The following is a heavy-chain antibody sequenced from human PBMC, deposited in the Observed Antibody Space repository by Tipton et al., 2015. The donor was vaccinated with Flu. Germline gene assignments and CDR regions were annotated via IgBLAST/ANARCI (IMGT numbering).Heavy chain of an antibody. CDR2: IYTSGGT. Sequence: LRLSCTVSGASIRSYYWSWIRQPAGKGLEWIGRIYTSGGTKFNPSLRGRLAMSVDASKKEFSLKLSSVTAADTAVYYCARGSGSGTFMIFDFWGQGTLVTVSS. CDR3: ARGSGSGTFMIFDF. CDR1: GASIRSYY. J-gene: IGHJ4*02. D-gene: IGHD3-10*01. V-gene: IGHV4-4*07.